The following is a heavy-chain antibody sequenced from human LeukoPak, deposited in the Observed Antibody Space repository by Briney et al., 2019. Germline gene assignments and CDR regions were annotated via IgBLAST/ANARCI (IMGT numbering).Heavy chain of an antibody. D-gene: IGHD2-15*01. J-gene: IGHJ5*02. Sequence: SETLALTCSVSGGSVTSYYWNWVRQTPGKGLEWIGYISNSETTDYGPSFKSRVTLSLDTSKDQFSLKLSSVTAADTGVYYCARGYCSDERCPVFPSWGQGTLVTVSS. CDR2: ISNSETT. V-gene: IGHV4-59*02. CDR3: ARGYCSDERCPVFPS. CDR1: GGSVTSYY.